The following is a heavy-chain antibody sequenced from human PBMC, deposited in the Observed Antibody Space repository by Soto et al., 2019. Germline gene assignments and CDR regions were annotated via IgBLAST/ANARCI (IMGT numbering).Heavy chain of an antibody. CDR3: ARDNYGDYVNYYYYGMDV. CDR2: IIPIFGTV. V-gene: IGHV1-69*01. Sequence: QVQLVQSGAEVKKPGSSVKVSCKASGGTFSGYTLSWVRQAPGQGLEWMGGIIPIFGTVKYAQKFQGRVTITADESTSTAYMEVSSLRSEDTAVYYCARDNYGDYVNYYYYGMDVWGQGTTVTVSS. CDR1: GGTFSGYT. J-gene: IGHJ6*02. D-gene: IGHD4-17*01.